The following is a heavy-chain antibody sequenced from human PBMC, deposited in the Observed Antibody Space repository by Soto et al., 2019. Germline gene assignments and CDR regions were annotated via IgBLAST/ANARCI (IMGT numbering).Heavy chain of an antibody. CDR1: GFTFDDYA. Sequence: EVQLVESGGGVVQPGRSLRLSCTGSGFTFDDYAMYWVRQRPGAGLEWVAGIRWSSGNIAHADSVKGRFTVSRDNDMSSLYLQMNSLRVEDTAMYYCARGGSGALTAAAGRTNWFDPWGQGTLVIVSS. J-gene: IGHJ5*02. CDR2: IRWSSGNI. CDR3: ARGGSGALTAAAGRTNWFDP. D-gene: IGHD6-13*01. V-gene: IGHV3-9*01.